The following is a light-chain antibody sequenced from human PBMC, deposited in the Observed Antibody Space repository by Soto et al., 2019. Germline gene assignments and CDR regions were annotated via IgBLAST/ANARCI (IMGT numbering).Light chain of an antibody. CDR1: QSLSSN. J-gene: IGKJ1*01. Sequence: EIVMTQSPATLSVSPGERATLSCRASQSLSSNLAWYQQKPGQAPRLLIYGASTRATGIPARFSGSGSGTEFTLTISSLQSEDFALYYCQQHNNWPRTFGQGTKVDIK. CDR3: QQHNNWPRT. CDR2: GAS. V-gene: IGKV3-15*01.